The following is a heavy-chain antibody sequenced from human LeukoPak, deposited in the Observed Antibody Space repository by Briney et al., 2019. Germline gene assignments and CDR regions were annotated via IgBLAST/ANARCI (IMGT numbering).Heavy chain of an antibody. CDR2: TYYSGST. CDR3: ARARGGGYSYGYCFDY. D-gene: IGHD5-18*01. J-gene: IGHJ4*02. CDR1: GGSISSSSYY. Sequence: SETLSLTCTVSGGSISSSSYYWGWIRQPPGKGLEWIGSTYYSGSTYYNPSLKSRVTISVDTSKNQFSLKLSSVTAADTAVYYYARARGGGYSYGYCFDYWGQGTLVTVSS. V-gene: IGHV4-39*07.